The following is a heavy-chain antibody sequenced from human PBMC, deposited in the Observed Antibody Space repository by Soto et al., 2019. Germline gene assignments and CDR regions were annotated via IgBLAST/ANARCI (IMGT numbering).Heavy chain of an antibody. CDR2: IIPMFGTA. D-gene: IGHD3-22*01. Sequence: QVQLVQSGAEVKKPGSSVKVSCKASGDTFSSYAINWVRQAPGQGLEWMGGIIPMFGTANYAQKFKGRVTITAGESTSTVYMELSSRRCEDTAVYYCARVGPAHYYDSSGYYSPLDYWGQGTLVTVSS. CDR1: GDTFSSYA. J-gene: IGHJ4*02. CDR3: ARVGPAHYYDSSGYYSPLDY. V-gene: IGHV1-69*01.